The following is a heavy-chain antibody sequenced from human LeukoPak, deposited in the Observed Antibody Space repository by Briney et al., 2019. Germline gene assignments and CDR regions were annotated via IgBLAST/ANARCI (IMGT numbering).Heavy chain of an antibody. J-gene: IGHJ3*02. V-gene: IGHV3-7*03. Sequence: GGSLRLSCAASGFTFNTYWMSWVRQAPGKGLEWVANINQDESEKYYVDSVKGRFTISRDNAKNSLYLQMNSLRAEDTALYHCARDVSGVDIVATGAFDIWGQGTMVTVSS. D-gene: IGHD5-12*01. CDR1: GFTFNTYW. CDR3: ARDVSGVDIVATGAFDI. CDR2: INQDESEK.